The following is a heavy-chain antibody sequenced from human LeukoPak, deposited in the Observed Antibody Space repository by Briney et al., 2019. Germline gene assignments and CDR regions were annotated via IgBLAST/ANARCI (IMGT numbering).Heavy chain of an antibody. J-gene: IGHJ4*02. D-gene: IGHD4-23*01. Sequence: ASVKVSCKASGGTFSSYAISWVRQAPGQGLEWMGRIIPILGIANYAQKFQGRVTITADKSTSTAYMELSSLRSEDTAVYYCARIGYGGNALDYWGQGTLVTVSS. CDR2: IIPILGIA. CDR1: GGTFSSYA. CDR3: ARIGYGGNALDY. V-gene: IGHV1-69*04.